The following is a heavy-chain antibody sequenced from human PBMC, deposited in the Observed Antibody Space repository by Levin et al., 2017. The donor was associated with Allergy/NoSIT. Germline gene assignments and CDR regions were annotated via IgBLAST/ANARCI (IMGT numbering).Heavy chain of an antibody. Sequence: SQTLSLTCTVSVGSMSSYYWAWIRQPPGKGLEWIGEIHYSGTTNYNPSLKSRVTISVDTSKNMFSLKMTSVTAADTAVYYCARSSTNGLCYNYWGQGSLVTVSS. CDR3: ARSSTNGLCYNY. D-gene: IGHD2-8*01. CDR1: VGSMSSYY. CDR2: IHYSGTT. V-gene: IGHV4-59*01. J-gene: IGHJ4*02.